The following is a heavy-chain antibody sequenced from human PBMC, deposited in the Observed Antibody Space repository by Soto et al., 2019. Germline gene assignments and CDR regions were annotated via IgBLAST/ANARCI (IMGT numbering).Heavy chain of an antibody. CDR3: ARYSGYDNYRASDAFDI. CDR2: IIPILGIA. J-gene: IGHJ3*02. V-gene: IGHV1-69*02. D-gene: IGHD5-12*01. Sequence: QVQLVQSGAEVKKPGSSVKVSCKASGGTFSSYTISWVRQAPGQGLEWMGRIIPILGIANYAQKFQGRVTITADKSTSTAYMELSSLRSEDTAVYYCARYSGYDNYRASDAFDIWGQGTMVTVSS. CDR1: GGTFSSYT.